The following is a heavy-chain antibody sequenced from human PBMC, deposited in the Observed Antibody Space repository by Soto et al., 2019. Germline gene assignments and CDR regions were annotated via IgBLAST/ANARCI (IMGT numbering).Heavy chain of an antibody. CDR3: ARPYSSAKYNWFDH. V-gene: IGHV1-69*13. J-gene: IGHJ5*02. CDR1: GGTFSSYA. CDR2: IIPIFGTA. Sequence: SVKVSCKASGGTFSSYAISWVRQAPGQGLEWMGGIIPIFGTANYAQKFQGRVTITADESTSTAYMELSSLRSEDTAVYYCARPYSSAKYNWFDHWGQGTLVTVSS. D-gene: IGHD6-25*01.